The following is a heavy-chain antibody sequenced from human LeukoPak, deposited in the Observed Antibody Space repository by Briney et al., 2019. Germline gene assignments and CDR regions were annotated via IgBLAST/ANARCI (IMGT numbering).Heavy chain of an antibody. CDR3: ARDRDYGESYYYYYMDV. Sequence: ASVKVSCKASGYTFTSYGIGWVRQAPGQGLEWMGWISAYNGNTNYAQKLQGRVTMTTDTSTSTAYMELRNLRSDDTAVYYCARDRDYGESYYYYYMDVWGKGTTVTVSS. D-gene: IGHD4-17*01. CDR2: ISAYNGNT. CDR1: GYTFTSYG. J-gene: IGHJ6*03. V-gene: IGHV1-18*01.